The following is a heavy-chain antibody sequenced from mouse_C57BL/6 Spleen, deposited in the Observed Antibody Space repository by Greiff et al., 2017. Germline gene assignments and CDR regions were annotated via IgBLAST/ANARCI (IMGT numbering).Heavy chain of an antibody. J-gene: IGHJ1*03. D-gene: IGHD1-2*01. CDR1: GYAFSSSW. V-gene: IGHV1-82*01. Sequence: QVQLQQSGPELVKPGASVKISCKASGYAFSSSWMNWVKQRPGKGLEWIGRIYPGDGDTNYNGKFKGKATLTADKSSSTAYMQLSSLTSEDSAVYFCARDVTTAWYFDVWGTGTTVTVSS. CDR2: IYPGDGDT. CDR3: ARDVTTAWYFDV.